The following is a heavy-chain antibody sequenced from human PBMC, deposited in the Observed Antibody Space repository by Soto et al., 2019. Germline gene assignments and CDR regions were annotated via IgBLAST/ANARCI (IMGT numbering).Heavy chain of an antibody. CDR3: ARDIAVAGTGYFQH. CDR1: GYTFTSYG. CDR2: ISAYNGNT. D-gene: IGHD6-19*01. V-gene: IGHV1-18*01. Sequence: GASVKVSCKASGYTFTSYGISWVRQAPGQGLEWMGWISAYNGNTNYAQKLQGRVTMTTDTSTSTAYMELRSLRSDDTAVYYPARDIAVAGTGYFQHWGQGTLVTVSS. J-gene: IGHJ1*01.